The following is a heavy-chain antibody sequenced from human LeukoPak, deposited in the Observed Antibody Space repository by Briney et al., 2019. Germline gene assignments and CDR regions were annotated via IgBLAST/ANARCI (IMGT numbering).Heavy chain of an antibody. V-gene: IGHV3-7*03. D-gene: IGHD1-26*01. J-gene: IGHJ3*02. CDR2: IKQDGSEQ. CDR1: GFNFYNFW. CDR3: ARGGSYLSAFDI. Sequence: GGSLRLSCAASGFNFYNFWMTWVRQAPGKGLEWVANIKQDGSEQYYAGSVKGRFTISRDNSKNTLYLQMNSLRAEDTAVYYCARGGSYLSAFDIWGQGTMVTVSS.